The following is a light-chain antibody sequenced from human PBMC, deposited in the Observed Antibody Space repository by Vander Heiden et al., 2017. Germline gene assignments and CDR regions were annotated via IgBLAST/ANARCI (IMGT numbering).Light chain of an antibody. V-gene: IGKV1-5*03. CDR1: QSISSW. CDR3: QQYNSYSRT. CDR2: KAS. Sequence: DLQMTQSPSTLSASVGDRVTITCRASQSISSWVAWYQQKPGKAPKLLNYKASSLESGVPSRFSGSGSGTEFTLTISSLQPDDFATYYCQQYNSYSRTFGQGTKVEIK. J-gene: IGKJ1*01.